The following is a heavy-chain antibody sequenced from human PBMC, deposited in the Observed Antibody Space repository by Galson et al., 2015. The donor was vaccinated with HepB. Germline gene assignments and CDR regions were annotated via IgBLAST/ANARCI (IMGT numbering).Heavy chain of an antibody. CDR3: ARDRAYSTFDC. Sequence: SVRLSCAASGFTFSKSWMTWVRQAPGQGLEWVANIKEDGSEKNYRDSVKGRFSISRDNAKNSLYLQMNSLRAEDGAVYYCARDRAYSTFDCWGQGSLVTVSS. CDR2: IKEDGSEK. CDR1: GFTFSKSW. J-gene: IGHJ4*02. D-gene: IGHD2-21*01. V-gene: IGHV3-7*03.